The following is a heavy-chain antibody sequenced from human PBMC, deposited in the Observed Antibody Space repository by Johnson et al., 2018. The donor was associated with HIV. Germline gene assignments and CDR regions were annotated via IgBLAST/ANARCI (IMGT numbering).Heavy chain of an antibody. D-gene: IGHD6-13*01. CDR3: ASWGVGGSWNHGAFDF. J-gene: IGHJ3*01. V-gene: IGHV3-30-3*01. CDR1: GFTFSSYA. Sequence: QEKLVESGGGVVQPGRSLRLSCAASGFTFSSYAMHWVRQAPGKGLEWVAVISYDGSNKYYADSVKGRFTISRNNSKNTLYLQMNSLRAEDTAVYHCASWGVGGSWNHGAFDFWGQGTMVTVSS. CDR2: ISYDGSNK.